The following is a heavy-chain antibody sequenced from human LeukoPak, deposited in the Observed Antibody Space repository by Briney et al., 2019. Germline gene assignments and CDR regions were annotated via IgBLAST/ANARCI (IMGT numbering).Heavy chain of an antibody. Sequence: ASVKVSCKASGYTFTSYGISWVRQAPGQGLEWMGWISAYNGNTNYAQKLQGRVTMTTDTSTSTAYMELRSLRSDDTAVYYCARIDAMAAAAGIDYWGQGTLVTVSS. V-gene: IGHV1-18*01. J-gene: IGHJ4*02. CDR1: GYTFTSYG. CDR2: ISAYNGNT. D-gene: IGHD6-13*01. CDR3: ARIDAMAAAAGIDY.